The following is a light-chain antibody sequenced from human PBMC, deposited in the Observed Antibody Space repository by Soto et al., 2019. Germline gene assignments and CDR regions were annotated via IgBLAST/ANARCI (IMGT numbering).Light chain of an antibody. J-gene: IGLJ1*01. V-gene: IGLV2-23*01. CDR2: EGS. CDR3: CSYARGSTYV. Sequence: QSVLTQPASVSGSPGQSITISCTGTSSDVGNYNLVSWYQQHPGKAPKLMIYEGSKRPSGVSNRFSGSKSDNTDSLTISGLQAEDEAHYYCCSYARGSTYVFGTGTKVTVL. CDR1: SSDVGNYNL.